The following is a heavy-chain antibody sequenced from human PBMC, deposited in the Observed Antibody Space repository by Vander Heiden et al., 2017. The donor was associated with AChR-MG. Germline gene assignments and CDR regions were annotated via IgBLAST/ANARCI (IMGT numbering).Heavy chain of an antibody. Sequence: QVQLVQSGAEVQKHRASVRVPCRAAGYTFTSQGFREVRQAPGQGLEWMGWISAYNGNTNYAQKLQGRVTMTTDTSTSTAYMERRSLRSDETAVYYCARVKDYVWVSYRYLSWFDPWGQGTLVTVSS. CDR3: ARVKDYVWVSYRYLSWFDP. V-gene: IGHV1-18*01. CDR2: ISAYNGNT. D-gene: IGHD3-16*02. J-gene: IGHJ5*02. CDR1: GYTFTSQG.